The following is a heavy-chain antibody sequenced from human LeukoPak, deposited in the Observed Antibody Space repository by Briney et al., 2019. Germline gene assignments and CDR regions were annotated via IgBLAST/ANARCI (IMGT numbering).Heavy chain of an antibody. CDR3: ARDREYYYDSSGYYGAFDL. CDR2: FYTSGST. Sequence: SETLSLTCTVSGASVTSYYWSWIRQPAGKGLEWIGRFYTSGSTDYNPSLKRRVSMSLGTSKNQFSLKVTSVTAADTAVYYCARDREYYYDSSGYYGAFDLWGQGTMVTVSS. CDR1: GASVTSYY. J-gene: IGHJ3*01. D-gene: IGHD3-22*01. V-gene: IGHV4-4*07.